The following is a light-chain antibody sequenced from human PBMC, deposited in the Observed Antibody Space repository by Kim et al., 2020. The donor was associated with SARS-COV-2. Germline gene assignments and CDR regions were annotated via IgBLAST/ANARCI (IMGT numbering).Light chain of an antibody. V-gene: IGKV2-30*02. CDR3: MQGAHWPYT. CDR1: RSLVHSDGNTF. CDR2: RVS. Sequence: QPASISCGSSRSLVHSDGNTFLTWLHQRPGQSPRRLIYRVSNRDSGVPDRFSGSGSDTDFTLRISRVEAEDVGIYYCMQGAHWPYTFGQGTKLEI. J-gene: IGKJ2*01.